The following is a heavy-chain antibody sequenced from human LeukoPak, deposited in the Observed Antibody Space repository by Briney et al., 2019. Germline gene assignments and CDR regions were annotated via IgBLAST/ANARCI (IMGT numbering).Heavy chain of an antibody. CDR2: IKPDGSEK. D-gene: IGHD3-22*01. CDR1: GFTFSSYW. V-gene: IGHV3-7*01. CDR3: ASGFDSRFFDK. Sequence: GGSLRLSCAASGFTFSSYWMSWVRQAPGKGLEWVANIKPDGSEKYYVDSVKGRFTISRDNAKNSLYLQMNSLRAEDTAVYYCASGFDSRFFDKWGQGTLVTVSS. J-gene: IGHJ4*02.